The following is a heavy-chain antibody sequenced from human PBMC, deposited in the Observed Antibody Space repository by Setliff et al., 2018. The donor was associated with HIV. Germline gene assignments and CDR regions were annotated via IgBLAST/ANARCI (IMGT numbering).Heavy chain of an antibody. V-gene: IGHV1-69*05. J-gene: IGHJ3*02. D-gene: IGHD1-26*01. CDR2: IIPIFGTA. Sequence: SVKVSCKASGGTFSSYAISWVRQAPGQGLEWIGGIIPIFGTANYAQKFQGRVTITTDESTGTTYMELSSLRPEDTAVYYCAREVGTYSGSYAVADGFDIWGQGTMVTVSS. CDR3: AREVGTYSGSYAVADGFDI. CDR1: GGTFSSYA.